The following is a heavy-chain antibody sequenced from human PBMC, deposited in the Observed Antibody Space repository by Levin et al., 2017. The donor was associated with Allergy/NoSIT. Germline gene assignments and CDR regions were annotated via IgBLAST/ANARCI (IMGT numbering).Heavy chain of an antibody. V-gene: IGHV4-31*03. J-gene: IGHJ3*02. Sequence: LRLSCTVSGGSISSGGYYWSWIRQHPGKGLEWIGYIYYSGSTYYNPSLKSRVTISVDTSKNQFSLKLSSVTAADTAVYYCARDVGYCSGGSCYSDAFDIWGQGTMVTVSS. D-gene: IGHD2-15*01. CDR2: IYYSGST. CDR3: ARDVGYCSGGSCYSDAFDI. CDR1: GGSISSGGYY.